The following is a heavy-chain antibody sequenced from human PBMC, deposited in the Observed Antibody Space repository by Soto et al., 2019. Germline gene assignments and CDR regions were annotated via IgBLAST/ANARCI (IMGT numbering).Heavy chain of an antibody. CDR1: GFIFRNFW. Sequence: PGGSVRLSCAASGFIFRNFWMDWVRQAPGKGLEWVANISPDGREKHYVDSVKGRFTISRDNAKNSLYLQMSSLTAEDSALYYCSRSLDSWGQGTRVTVSS. CDR3: SRSLDS. V-gene: IGHV3-7*01. J-gene: IGHJ4*02. CDR2: ISPDGREK.